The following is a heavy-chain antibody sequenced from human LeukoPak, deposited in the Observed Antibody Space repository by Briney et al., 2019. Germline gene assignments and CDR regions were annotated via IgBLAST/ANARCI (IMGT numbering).Heavy chain of an antibody. CDR1: GGSITSGGYS. J-gene: IGHJ3*02. CDR3: ARTSIAARRANAFDI. Sequence: SQTLSLTCAVSGGSITSGGYSWSWIRQPPGTGLEWIGYIYHSGSTYYNPSLKSRVTISVDRSKNQFSLKLSSVTAADTAVYHCARTSIAARRANAFDIWGQGTMVTVSS. CDR2: IYHSGST. D-gene: IGHD6-6*01. V-gene: IGHV4-30-2*01.